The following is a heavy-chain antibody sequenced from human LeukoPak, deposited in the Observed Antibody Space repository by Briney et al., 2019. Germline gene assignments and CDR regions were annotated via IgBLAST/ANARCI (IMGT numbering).Heavy chain of an antibody. CDR1: GGSISSRSYY. CDR3: ARDSNDSGWYRRSGWFDP. CDR2: IYYSGSS. D-gene: IGHD6-19*01. Sequence: PSETLSLTCTVSGGSISSRSYYWGWIRQPPGKGLEWIGSIYYSGSSYNNPSLKSRVTISVDTSKSQFSLKLSSVTAADTAVYYCARDSNDSGWYRRSGWFDPWGQGTLVTVSS. V-gene: IGHV4-39*07. J-gene: IGHJ5*02.